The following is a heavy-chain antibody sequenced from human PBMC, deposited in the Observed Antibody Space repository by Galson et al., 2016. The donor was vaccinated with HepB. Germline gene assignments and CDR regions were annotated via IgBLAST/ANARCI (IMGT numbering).Heavy chain of an antibody. J-gene: IGHJ6*02. D-gene: IGHD5-24*01. CDR2: ISGSGDST. Sequence: SLRLSCAASRFTFSSYAMSWVRQAPGKGLEWVSAISGSGDSTWYADSVKGRFTISRDNSKNTLYLQMNTLRAEDTAVYYCARWTRGFGMDVWGQGTTVTVSS. CDR1: RFTFSSYA. V-gene: IGHV3-23*01. CDR3: ARWTRGFGMDV.